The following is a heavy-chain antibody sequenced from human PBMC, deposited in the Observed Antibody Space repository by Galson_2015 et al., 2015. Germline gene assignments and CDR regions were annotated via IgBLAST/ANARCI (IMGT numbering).Heavy chain of an antibody. CDR3: GKGGPYCSGGNCHGVFDS. CDR2: IGDSGANT. J-gene: IGHJ4*02. Sequence: SLRLSCAVSGFTFSIYAMGWVRQAPGTGLEGVSSIGDSGANTKYADSVKGRFTISRDNSKNTLYLQMNSLRGDDTAEYYCGKGGPYCSGGNCHGVFDSWGQGTLVTVSS. CDR1: GFTFSIYA. V-gene: IGHV3-23*01. D-gene: IGHD2-15*01.